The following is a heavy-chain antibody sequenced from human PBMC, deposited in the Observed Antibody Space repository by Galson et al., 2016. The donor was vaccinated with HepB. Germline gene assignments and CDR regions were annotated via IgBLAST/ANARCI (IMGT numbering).Heavy chain of an antibody. V-gene: IGHV5-51*01. CDR3: ARPIAAAGNGWFDP. CDR1: GYSFSTYW. CDR2: IYPGDSDT. D-gene: IGHD6-13*01. J-gene: IGHJ5*02. Sequence: QSGAEVKKPGESLKISCKGSGYSFSTYWIAWVRQMPGKGLEWMGIIYPGDSDTRYSPSFRGQVTISPDKSINTAYLQWSSLKASDTAMYYCARPIAAAGNGWFDPWGQGTLVTVSS.